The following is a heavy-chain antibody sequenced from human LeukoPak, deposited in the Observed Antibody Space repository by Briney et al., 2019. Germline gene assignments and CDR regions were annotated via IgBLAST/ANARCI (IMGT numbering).Heavy chain of an antibody. CDR3: AKRPLSWGSNLYYLDY. CDR1: GFTFSSYG. Sequence: GRSLRLSCAASGFTFSSYGMHWVRQAPGKGLEWVAVISYDGSNKYYADSVKGRFTISRDNSKNTLYLQMNSLRAEDTAVYYCAKRPLSWGSNLYYLDYWGQGTLVTVSS. J-gene: IGHJ4*02. V-gene: IGHV3-30*18. CDR2: ISYDGSNK. D-gene: IGHD3-16*01.